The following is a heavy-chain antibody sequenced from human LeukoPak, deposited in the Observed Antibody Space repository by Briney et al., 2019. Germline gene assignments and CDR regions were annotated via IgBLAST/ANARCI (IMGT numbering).Heavy chain of an antibody. Sequence: GGSLRLSCAASGFTFSSYAMSWVRQAPGKGLEWVSAISGSGGSTYYADSVKGRFTISRDNSKNTLYLQMNSLRAEDTAVYYCARGTYYYDSSGYYSEYFDYWGQGTLVTVSS. V-gene: IGHV3-23*01. CDR2: ISGSGGST. CDR3: ARGTYYYDSSGYYSEYFDY. D-gene: IGHD3-22*01. CDR1: GFTFSSYA. J-gene: IGHJ4*02.